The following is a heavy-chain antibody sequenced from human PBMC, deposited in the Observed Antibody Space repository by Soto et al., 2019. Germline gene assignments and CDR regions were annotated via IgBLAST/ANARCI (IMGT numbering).Heavy chain of an antibody. V-gene: IGHV5-10-1*01. Sequence: PGESLKISCKGSGYSFTSYWISWVRQMPGKGLEWMGRIDPSDSYTNYSPSFQGHVTISADKSISTAYVQWSSLKASDTAMYYCARQGYSSSWYSSYYYYYGMDVWGQGTTVTVSS. CDR3: ARQGYSSSWYSSYYYYYGMDV. J-gene: IGHJ6*02. D-gene: IGHD6-13*01. CDR1: GYSFTSYW. CDR2: IDPSDSYT.